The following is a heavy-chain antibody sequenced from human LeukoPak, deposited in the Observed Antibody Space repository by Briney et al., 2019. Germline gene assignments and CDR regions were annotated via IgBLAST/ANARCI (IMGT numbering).Heavy chain of an antibody. D-gene: IGHD3-9*01. V-gene: IGHV3-74*01. J-gene: IGHJ4*02. Sequence: GVSLRLSCAASGFTFGGYWMYRVRRAPGKGLVWVSRVNSDGSSTAYADSVKGRFIISRDNAKGTLYLQMNSLTVEDTAVYYCVRDSTRYVPDYWGQGTLVTVSS. CDR1: GFTFGGYW. CDR2: VNSDGSST. CDR3: VRDSTRYVPDY.